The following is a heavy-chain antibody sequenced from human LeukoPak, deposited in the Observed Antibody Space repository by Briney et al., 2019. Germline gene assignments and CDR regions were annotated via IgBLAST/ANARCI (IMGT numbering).Heavy chain of an antibody. CDR1: GYTFTSSA. Sequence: ASVKVSCKASGYTFTSSAITWVRQAPGQGLEWMGWISAYNGNTNYAQKLQGRVTMTTDTSTSTAYMELRSLSSDDTAVYYCARRGGNYYDSSGYQDYWGQGTLVTVSS. J-gene: IGHJ4*02. V-gene: IGHV1-18*01. D-gene: IGHD3-22*01. CDR2: ISAYNGNT. CDR3: ARRGGNYYDSSGYQDY.